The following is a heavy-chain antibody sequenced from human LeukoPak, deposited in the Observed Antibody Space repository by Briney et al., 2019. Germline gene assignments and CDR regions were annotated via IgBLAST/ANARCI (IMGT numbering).Heavy chain of an antibody. D-gene: IGHD3/OR15-3a*01. Sequence: GGSLRLSCAASGFTFSSYEMNWVRQAPGKGLEWVSAISGSGGSTYYADSVKGRFTISRDNSKNTLYLQMNSLRAEDTAAYYCARRRDFIDYWGQGTLVTVSS. CDR2: ISGSGGST. J-gene: IGHJ4*02. CDR3: ARRRDFIDY. CDR1: GFTFSSYE. V-gene: IGHV3-23*01.